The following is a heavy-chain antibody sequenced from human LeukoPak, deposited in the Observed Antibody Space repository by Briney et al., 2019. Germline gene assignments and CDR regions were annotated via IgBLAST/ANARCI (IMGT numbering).Heavy chain of an antibody. V-gene: IGHV3-33*01. CDR2: IWFDGSNE. D-gene: IGHD3-22*01. J-gene: IGHJ4*02. CDR1: GFTFSSYA. Sequence: GGSLKLSCAASGFTFSSYAVHWVRQAPGQGLELVAAIWFDGSNEYYADSVKGRFTISRDNSKSTLYLQMTSLRAEDTAVYYCALTHYYDSSGRFDYWGQGTLVTVSS. CDR3: ALTHYYDSSGRFDY.